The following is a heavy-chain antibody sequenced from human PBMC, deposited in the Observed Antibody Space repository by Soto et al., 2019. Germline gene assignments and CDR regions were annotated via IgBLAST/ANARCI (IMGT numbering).Heavy chain of an antibody. V-gene: IGHV4-34*01. CDR3: ARVDIVVVPAARGGVDY. D-gene: IGHD2-2*01. CDR1: GGSFSGYY. CDR2: INHSGST. J-gene: IGHJ4*02. Sequence: QVQLQQWGAGLLKPSETLSLTCAVYGGSFSGYYWSWIRQPPGKGLEWIGEINHSGSTNYNPSLKSRVTISVDTSKNQCSLKLSSVTAADTAVYYCARVDIVVVPAARGGVDYWGQGTLVTVSS.